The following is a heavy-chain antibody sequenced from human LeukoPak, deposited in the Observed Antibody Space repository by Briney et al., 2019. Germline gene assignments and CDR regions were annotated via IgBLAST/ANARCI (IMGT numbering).Heavy chain of an antibody. CDR3: AGADLDSSWLQDFDY. D-gene: IGHD6-13*01. CDR2: ISSSGSTI. Sequence: GGSLRLSCAASGFTFSSYEMNWARQAPGKGLEWVSYISSSGSTIYYADSVKGRFTISRDNAKNSLYLQMNSLRAEDTAVYYCAGADLDSSWLQDFDYWGQGTLVTVSS. CDR1: GFTFSSYE. V-gene: IGHV3-48*03. J-gene: IGHJ4*02.